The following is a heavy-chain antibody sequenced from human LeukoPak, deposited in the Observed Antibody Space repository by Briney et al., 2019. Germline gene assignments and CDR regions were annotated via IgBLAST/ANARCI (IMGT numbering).Heavy chain of an antibody. D-gene: IGHD3-10*01. V-gene: IGHV1-2*02. CDR2: INPNSGGT. CDR3: ARQRITMVRGVITGWFDP. CDR1: GYTFTGYY. J-gene: IGHJ5*02. Sequence: ASVKVSCKASGYTFTGYYMHWVRQAPGQGLEWMGWINPNSGGTNYAQKFQGRVTMTRDTSISTAYMELSRLRSDDTAVYYCARQRITMVRGVITGWFDPWGQGTLVTVSS.